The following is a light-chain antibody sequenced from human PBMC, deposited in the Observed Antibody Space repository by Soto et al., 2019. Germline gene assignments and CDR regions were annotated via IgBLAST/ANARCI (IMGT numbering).Light chain of an antibody. CDR1: ESVSRN. J-gene: IGKJ3*01. CDR3: QQYDNWPPFT. Sequence: EIVMTQSPAALSVSPGERATLSCRASESVSRNLAWYQQKPGQAPRLLIYGASTRATGIPARFSGSGSGTEFTLTISSRQSEDFAVYYFQQYDNWPPFTFGPGTKVDIK. CDR2: GAS. V-gene: IGKV3-15*01.